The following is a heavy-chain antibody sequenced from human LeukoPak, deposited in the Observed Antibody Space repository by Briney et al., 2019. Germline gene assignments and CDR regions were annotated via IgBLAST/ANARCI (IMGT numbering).Heavy chain of an antibody. Sequence: GGCLRLSCAASGFTVRTIYMNWVRQAPGKGLEWVSVICSGGDIYYADSVKGRFTISRDTSKNTLYLQMNSLRAKDTAVYYCARGVAAPIPYYFYGLDVWGQGTTVTVSS. CDR1: GFTVRTIY. D-gene: IGHD2-15*01. J-gene: IGHJ6*02. V-gene: IGHV3-53*01. CDR3: ARGVAAPIPYYFYGLDV. CDR2: ICSGGDI.